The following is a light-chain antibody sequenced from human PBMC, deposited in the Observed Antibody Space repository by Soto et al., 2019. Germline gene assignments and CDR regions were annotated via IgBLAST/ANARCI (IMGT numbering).Light chain of an antibody. CDR3: QQYINWPSWT. J-gene: IGKJ1*01. CDR1: QSVNTF. CDR2: GAS. V-gene: IGKV3-15*01. Sequence: EKVLMQSPATLSLSPGERATLSCRASQSVNTFLAWYQHKPGQAPRLLIYGASTRATGIPARFSGSGSGTEFTLTISSLQSEDFAVYYCQQYINWPSWTFGQGTKVEVK.